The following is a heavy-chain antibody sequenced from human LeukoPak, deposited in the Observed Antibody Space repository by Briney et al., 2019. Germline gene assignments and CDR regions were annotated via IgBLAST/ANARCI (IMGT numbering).Heavy chain of an antibody. CDR3: AKDQAYSGYDSGY. V-gene: IGHV3-30*18. J-gene: IGHJ4*02. D-gene: IGHD5-12*01. Sequence: GRSLRLSCAASGFTFSSYGMHWVRQAPGKGLEWVAVILYDGSNKYYADSVKGRFTISRDNSKNTLYLQMNSLRAEDTAVYYCAKDQAYSGYDSGYWGQGTLVTVSS. CDR2: ILYDGSNK. CDR1: GFTFSSYG.